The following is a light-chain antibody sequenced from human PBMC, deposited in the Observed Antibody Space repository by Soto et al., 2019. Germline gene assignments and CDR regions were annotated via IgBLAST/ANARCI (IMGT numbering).Light chain of an antibody. CDR1: QGISSY. Sequence: DIQLTQSPSFLSESVGDRVTITCRASQGISSYLAWYQQKPGKAPKLLIYAASTLQSGVPSRFSGSGSGTEFTLTLSSLQPEDFATHYCQQLNSYGLTFGGGTKVEIK. V-gene: IGKV1-9*01. J-gene: IGKJ4*01. CDR2: AAS. CDR3: QQLNSYGLT.